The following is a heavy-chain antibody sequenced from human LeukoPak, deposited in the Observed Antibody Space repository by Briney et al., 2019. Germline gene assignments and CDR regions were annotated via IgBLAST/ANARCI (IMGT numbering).Heavy chain of an antibody. J-gene: IGHJ4*02. CDR2: IYTSGST. CDR1: GGSISSGSYY. Sequence: SQTLSLTCTVSGGSISSGSYYWSWIRQPAGKGLEWIGRIYTSGSTNYNPSLKSRVTISVDTSKNQFSLKLSSVTAADTAVYYCARLGNYYDSSGYFDYWGQGTLVTVSS. V-gene: IGHV4-61*02. D-gene: IGHD3-22*01. CDR3: ARLGNYYDSSGYFDY.